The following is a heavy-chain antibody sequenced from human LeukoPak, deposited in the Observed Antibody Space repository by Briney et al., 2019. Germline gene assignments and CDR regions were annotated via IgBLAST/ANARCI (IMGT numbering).Heavy chain of an antibody. Sequence: SETLSLTCAASGVTVSSNYWSWVRQPPGKGLEWIGYIYYSGSTNYNPSLKSRVTISGDTSKNKFSLKLSSVTAADTAVYYCARDRGGGWFDPWGQGTLVTVFS. CDR2: IYYSGST. CDR3: ARDRGGGWFDP. D-gene: IGHD3-16*01. J-gene: IGHJ5*02. V-gene: IGHV4-59*02. CDR1: GVTVSSNY.